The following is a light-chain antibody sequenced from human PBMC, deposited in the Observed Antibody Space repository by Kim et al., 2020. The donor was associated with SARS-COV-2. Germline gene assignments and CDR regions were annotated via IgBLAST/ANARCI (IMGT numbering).Light chain of an antibody. CDR3: NSRDSSGNHWV. CDR1: SLRSYY. V-gene: IGLV3-19*01. Sequence: SSELTQDPAVSVALGQTVRITCQGDSLRSYYASWYQQKPGQAPVLVIYGKNNRPSGIPDRFSGSSSGNTASLTITGAQADDEADYYCNSRDSSGNHWVFGGGTQVTVL. CDR2: GKN. J-gene: IGLJ3*02.